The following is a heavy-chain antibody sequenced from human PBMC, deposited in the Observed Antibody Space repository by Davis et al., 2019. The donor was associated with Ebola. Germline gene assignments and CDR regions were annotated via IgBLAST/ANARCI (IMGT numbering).Heavy chain of an antibody. J-gene: IGHJ4*02. V-gene: IGHV4-59*11. CDR1: GGSISSHY. Sequence: PSETLSLTCTVSGGSISSHYWSWIRQPPGKGLEWIGYIYYSGSTNYNPSLKSRVTISVDTSKNQFSLKLSSVTAADTAVYYCARVGTGGLDYWGQGTLVTVSS. CDR2: IYYSGST. D-gene: IGHD2-8*02. CDR3: ARVGTGGLDY.